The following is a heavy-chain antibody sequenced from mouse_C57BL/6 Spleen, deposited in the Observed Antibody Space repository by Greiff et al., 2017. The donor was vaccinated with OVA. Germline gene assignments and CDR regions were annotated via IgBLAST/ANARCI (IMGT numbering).Heavy chain of an antibody. J-gene: IGHJ4*01. CDR3: ARDRGGEAMDY. CDR2: ISDGGSYT. D-gene: IGHD3-1*01. V-gene: IGHV5-4*01. Sequence: EVKLQESGGGLVKPGGSLKLSCAASGFTFSSYAMSWVRQTPEKRLEWVATISDGGSYTYYPDNVKGRFTISRDNAKNNLYLQMSHLKSEDTAMYYCARDRGGEAMDYWGQGTSVTVSS. CDR1: GFTFSSYA.